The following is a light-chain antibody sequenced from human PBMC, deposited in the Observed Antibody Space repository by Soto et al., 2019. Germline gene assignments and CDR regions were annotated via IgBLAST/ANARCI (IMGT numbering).Light chain of an antibody. V-gene: IGKV3-15*01. Sequence: EIVMTQSPATLSVSPGERVTLSCRASQNVSTNLAWYQQNPDQAPRLLIYGASYRATGNPARFSASGSGTEFTLTIRSLQSEDFAVYYCQQYNNWPHTFGQGTRLEIK. CDR1: QNVSTN. CDR2: GAS. J-gene: IGKJ5*01. CDR3: QQYNNWPHT.